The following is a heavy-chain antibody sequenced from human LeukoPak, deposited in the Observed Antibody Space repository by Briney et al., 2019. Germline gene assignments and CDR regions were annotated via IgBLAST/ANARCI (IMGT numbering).Heavy chain of an antibody. CDR3: ARDLRRGGYYYGMDV. CDR2: IYSGGST. Sequence: GGSLRLSCAASGFTVSSNYMSWVRQAPGKGLEWVSVIYSGGSTYYADSVKGRFTISRDNSKNTLYLRMNSLRAEDTAVYYCARDLRRGGYYYGMDVWGQGTTVTVSS. D-gene: IGHD4-17*01. J-gene: IGHJ6*02. CDR1: GFTVSSNY. V-gene: IGHV3-66*01.